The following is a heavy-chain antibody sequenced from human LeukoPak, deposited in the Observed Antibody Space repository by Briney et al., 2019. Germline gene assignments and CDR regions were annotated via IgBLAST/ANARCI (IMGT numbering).Heavy chain of an antibody. Sequence: HSGGSLRLSCAASGFTLSGYGMHWVRQAPGKGLEWVAVIWYDGSNKYYADSVKGRFTISRDNSKNTLYLQMNSLRAEDTAVYYCARDQVLWFGELSGAFDIWGQGTMVTVSS. J-gene: IGHJ3*02. CDR2: IWYDGSNK. CDR3: ARDQVLWFGELSGAFDI. V-gene: IGHV3-33*01. D-gene: IGHD3-10*01. CDR1: GFTLSGYG.